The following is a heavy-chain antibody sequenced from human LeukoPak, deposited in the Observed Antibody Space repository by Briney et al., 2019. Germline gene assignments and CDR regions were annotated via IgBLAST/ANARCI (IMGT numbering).Heavy chain of an antibody. CDR3: ECSSTDSYYYYYMDV. Sequence: PSETLSLTCTVSGGSISSSSYYWGWIRQPPGKGLEWIGSIYYSGSTYYNPSLKSRVTISVDTSKNQFSLKLSSVTAADTAVFYCECSSTDSYYYYYMDVWGKGTTVTVSS. CDR1: GGSISSSSYY. CDR2: IYYSGST. J-gene: IGHJ6*03. D-gene: IGHD2-2*01. V-gene: IGHV4-39*07.